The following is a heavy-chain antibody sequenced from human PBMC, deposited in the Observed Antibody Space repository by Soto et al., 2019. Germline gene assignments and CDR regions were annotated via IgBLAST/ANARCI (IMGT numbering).Heavy chain of an antibody. CDR1: GFTFSDHY. CDR3: TVWGSGNDFGAA. D-gene: IGHD3-10*01. Sequence: EVQLVESGGGLVQPGGSLRLSCAASGFTFSDHYMDWVRQAPGKGLEWVGRSKNKADSYTTEYAASVKGRFTISRDGSKNSLFLQMNSLNTEATAVYYCTVWGSGNDFGAAWGQGILVTVSS. CDR2: SKNKADSYTT. V-gene: IGHV3-72*01. J-gene: IGHJ4*02.